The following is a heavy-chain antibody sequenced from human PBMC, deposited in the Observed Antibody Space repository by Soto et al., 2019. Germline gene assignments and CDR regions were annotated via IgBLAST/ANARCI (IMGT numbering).Heavy chain of an antibody. J-gene: IGHJ2*01. V-gene: IGHV3-33*01. Sequence: QVQLVESGGGVVQPGRSLRLSCAASGFTFSSYGMHWVRQAPGKGLEWVAVIWYDGSNKYYADSVKGRFTICRDNSKNTLYLQMNSLRAEDTAVYYFARDGRPLRTVTTKFVYWYFDLWGRGTLVTVSS. CDR2: IWYDGSNK. CDR1: GFTFSSYG. D-gene: IGHD4-17*01. CDR3: ARDGRPLRTVTTKFVYWYFDL.